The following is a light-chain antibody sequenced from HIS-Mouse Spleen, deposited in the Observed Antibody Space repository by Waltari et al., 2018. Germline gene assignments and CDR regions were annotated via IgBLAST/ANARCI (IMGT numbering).Light chain of an antibody. V-gene: IGLV3-10*01. CDR1: ALPKNY. J-gene: IGLJ2*01. CDR2: EDS. Sequence: SYELTQPPSVSLSHGQTARITCSGDALPKNYDYWYQQKSGQAPVLVFYEDSKRPSGIPERFSGSSSGTMATLTISGAQVEDEADYYCYSTDSSGNHRVFGGGTKLTVL. CDR3: YSTDSSGNHRV.